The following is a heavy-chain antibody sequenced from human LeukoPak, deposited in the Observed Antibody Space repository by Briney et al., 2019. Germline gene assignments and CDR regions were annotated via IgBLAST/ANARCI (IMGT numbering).Heavy chain of an antibody. CDR1: GFTFSSYS. CDR2: ISSSGRYI. Sequence: GGSLRLSCAASGFTFSSYSMNWVRQAPGKGLEWVSAISSSGRYIYYADSVKGRFTISRDSAKNSLYLQMDSLRAEDTAVYYCAKGPYYGPYYFDYWGQGTLVTVSS. D-gene: IGHD3-16*01. V-gene: IGHV3-21*01. CDR3: AKGPYYGPYYFDY. J-gene: IGHJ4*02.